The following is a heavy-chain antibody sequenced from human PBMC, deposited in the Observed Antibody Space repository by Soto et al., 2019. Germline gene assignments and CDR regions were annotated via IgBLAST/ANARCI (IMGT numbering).Heavy chain of an antibody. D-gene: IGHD3-22*01. J-gene: IGHJ4*02. CDR3: ARDYYDSSGYFGD. CDR1: VHTLKFYG. Sequence: QVQLMQSGAAVKKPGASVNISCKASVHTLKFYGISWERLAPGQGLEWMGWISGYNGKTNYAHRCQGRATMTADTPASTAYLELRGLRSDDTTVYYCARDYYDSSGYFGDWGQGTLVTVSS. V-gene: IGHV1-18*01. CDR2: ISGYNGKT.